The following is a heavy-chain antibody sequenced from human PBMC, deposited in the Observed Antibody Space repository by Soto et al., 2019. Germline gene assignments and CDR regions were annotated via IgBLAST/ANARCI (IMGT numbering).Heavy chain of an antibody. CDR2: ITNSGSYT. J-gene: IGHJ4*02. CDR3: GTNVGYSGFEGPDY. V-gene: IGHV3-11*05. Sequence: QVQLVESGGGLVKPGGSLRLSCEASGFTFSDYYMSWIRQAPGKGLEWVSYITNSGSYTNFADSVKGRFTLSRDNAKNSMYLPMNSLRVEDTAVYYCGTNVGYSGFEGPDYWGQGTLVTVSS. CDR1: GFTFSDYY. D-gene: IGHD5-12*01.